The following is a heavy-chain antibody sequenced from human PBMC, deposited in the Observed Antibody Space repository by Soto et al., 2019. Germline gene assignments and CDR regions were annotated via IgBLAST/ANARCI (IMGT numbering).Heavy chain of an antibody. V-gene: IGHV1-58*01. D-gene: IGHD3-22*01. CDR2: IVVGSGNT. J-gene: IGHJ4*02. Sequence: QMQLVQSGPEVKKPGTSVKVSCKASGFTFTSSAVQWVRQARGQRLEWIGWIVVGSGNTNYAQKFQERVTITRDMSTSTAYMELSSLRSEDTAVYYCAAAFIDSSGYYHEYYFDYWGQGTLVTVSS. CDR3: AAAFIDSSGYYHEYYFDY. CDR1: GFTFTSSA.